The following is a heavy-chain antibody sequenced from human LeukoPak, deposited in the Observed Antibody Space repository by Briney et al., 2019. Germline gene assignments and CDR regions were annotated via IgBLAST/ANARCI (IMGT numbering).Heavy chain of an antibody. Sequence: GRSLRLSCAASGFTFSSYAMLWVRQAPGKGLEWVAVISYDGSKKYYADSVKGRFTISRDNSKNALYLQMNSLRAEDTAVYYCARDRAGAFDIWGQGTMVTVSS. CDR1: GFTFSSYA. V-gene: IGHV3-30-3*01. CDR3: ARDRAGAFDI. CDR2: ISYDGSKK. J-gene: IGHJ3*02. D-gene: IGHD6-13*01.